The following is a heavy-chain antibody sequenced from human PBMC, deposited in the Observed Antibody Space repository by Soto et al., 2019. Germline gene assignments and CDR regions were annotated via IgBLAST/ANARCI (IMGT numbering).Heavy chain of an antibody. CDR1: GFTFSSYA. Sequence: QVQLVESGGGVVQPGRSLRLSCAASGFTFSSYAMHWVRQAPDKGLEWVAVISYDGSNKYYADSVKGRFTISRDNSKNTLYLQMNSLRAEDTAVYYCARDLRGAAAGTVDYWGQGTLVTVSS. D-gene: IGHD6-13*01. J-gene: IGHJ4*02. CDR2: ISYDGSNK. CDR3: ARDLRGAAAGTVDY. V-gene: IGHV3-30-3*01.